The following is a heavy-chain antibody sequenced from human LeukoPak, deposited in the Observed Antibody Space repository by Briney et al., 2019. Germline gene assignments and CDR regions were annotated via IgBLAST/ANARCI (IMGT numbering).Heavy chain of an antibody. CDR3: ARHPTVHPGIGELFNWFDP. J-gene: IGHJ5*02. V-gene: IGHV5-51*01. CDR1: GYSFTSYW. Sequence: GESLKISCKGSGYSFTSYWIGWVRQMPGKGLEWMGIIYPGDSDTRYSPSFQGQVTISADKSISTAYLQWSSLKASDTAMYYCARHPTVHPGIGELFNWFDPWGQGTLVTVSS. D-gene: IGHD3-10*01. CDR2: IYPGDSDT.